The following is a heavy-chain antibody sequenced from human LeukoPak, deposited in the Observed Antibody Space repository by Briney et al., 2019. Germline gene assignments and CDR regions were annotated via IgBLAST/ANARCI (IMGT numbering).Heavy chain of an antibody. CDR3: ARGRIPRLREGDWFDP. D-gene: IGHD4-17*01. V-gene: IGHV3-23*01. J-gene: IGHJ5*02. CDR2: ISGSGGNT. Sequence: GGSLRLSCAASGVTFSSYAVSWGREAPGKGLEWGSAISGSGGNTYYADSVKGRFTISRENSKNTLYMQMNSLRAEDTAVYYCARGRIPRLREGDWFDPWGQGTLVTVSS. CDR1: GVTFSSYA.